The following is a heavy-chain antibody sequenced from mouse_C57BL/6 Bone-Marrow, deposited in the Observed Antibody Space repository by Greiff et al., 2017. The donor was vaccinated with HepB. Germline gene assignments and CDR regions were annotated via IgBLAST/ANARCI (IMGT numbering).Heavy chain of an antibody. J-gene: IGHJ1*03. V-gene: IGHV1-80*01. CDR1: GYAFSSYW. CDR3: ARFTTVVAFHWYFDV. Sequence: VQLVESGAELVKPGASVKISCKASGYAFSSYWMNWVKQRPGKGLEWIGQIYPGDGDTNYNGKFKGKATLTADKSSSTAYMQLSSLTSEDSAVYFCARFTTVVAFHWYFDVWGTGTTVTVSS. CDR2: IYPGDGDT. D-gene: IGHD1-1*01.